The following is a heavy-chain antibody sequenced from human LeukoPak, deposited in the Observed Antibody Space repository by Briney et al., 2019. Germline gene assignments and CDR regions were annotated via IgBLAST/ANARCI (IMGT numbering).Heavy chain of an antibody. CDR1: GMNFERYA. Sequence: GGSLRLSCAASGMNFERYAMHWVRQRPGKGLEWVGVISADGKADHADAVKGRFTVSRDNSKDSLSLQMSSLRDEDTALYYCATWAFYHDLDVWGQGTTAIISS. V-gene: IGHV3-43*02. CDR2: ISADGKA. D-gene: IGHD1-26*01. CDR3: ATWAFYHDLDV. J-gene: IGHJ6*02.